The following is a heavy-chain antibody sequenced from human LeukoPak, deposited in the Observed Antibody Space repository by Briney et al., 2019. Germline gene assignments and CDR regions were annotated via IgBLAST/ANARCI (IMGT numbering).Heavy chain of an antibody. V-gene: IGHV1-2*02. CDR3: ARSTEFWSGYLSFDY. CDR1: GYTFTGYY. Sequence: ASVKVSCKASGYTFTGYYMHWVRQAPGQGLEWMGWINPNSGGTNYAQKFQGRVTMTRDTSISTAYMELSRLRSDDTAVYYCARSTEFWSGYLSFDYWGQGTLVTVSS. CDR2: INPNSGGT. D-gene: IGHD3-3*01. J-gene: IGHJ4*02.